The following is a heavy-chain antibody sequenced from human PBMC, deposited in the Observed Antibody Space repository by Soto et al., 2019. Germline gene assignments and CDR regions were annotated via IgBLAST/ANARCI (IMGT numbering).Heavy chain of an antibody. J-gene: IGHJ6*02. V-gene: IGHV5-51*01. CDR3: ASAADGYNYYYYGMDV. CDR2: IYPGDSDT. CDR1: GYSFTSYW. Sequence: GESLKISCKGSGYSFTSYWIGWVRQMSGKGLEWMGIIYPGDSDTRYSPSFQGQVTISADKSISTAYLQWSSLKASDTAMYYCASAADGYNYYYYGMDVWGQGTTVTVSS. D-gene: IGHD5-12*01.